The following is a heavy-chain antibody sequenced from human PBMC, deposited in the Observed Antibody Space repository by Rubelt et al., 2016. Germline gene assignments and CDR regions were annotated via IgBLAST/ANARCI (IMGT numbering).Heavy chain of an antibody. Sequence: GESGGGVVQPGRSLRLSCAASGFTFSSYGMHWVRQAPGKGLEWVANIKPDGSEKYYVDSVKGRFTISRDNAKNSLYLQVNSLRAEDTAVYYCARDFLLAPFAYWGQGTLVTVSS. J-gene: IGHJ4*02. D-gene: IGHD2-15*01. CDR2: IKPDGSEK. V-gene: IGHV3-7*03. CDR1: GFTFSSYG. CDR3: ARDFLLAPFAY.